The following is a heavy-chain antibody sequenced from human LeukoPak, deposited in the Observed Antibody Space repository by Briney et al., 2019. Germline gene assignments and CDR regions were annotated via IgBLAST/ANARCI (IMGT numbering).Heavy chain of an antibody. J-gene: IGHJ4*02. CDR1: GFTFSSYW. CDR2: IKQDASQE. CDR3: ARGVVYPTWSGPHWSDY. D-gene: IGHD3-3*01. V-gene: IGHV3-7*01. Sequence: PWGSLRLSFAASGFTFSSYWMSWVRPAPGKGPEWVAHIKQDASQEDHVDSVKGRFTISRDNAKNSLYLQMNSLRAEDTAVYYCARGVVYPTWSGPHWSDYWGQGTLVTVSS.